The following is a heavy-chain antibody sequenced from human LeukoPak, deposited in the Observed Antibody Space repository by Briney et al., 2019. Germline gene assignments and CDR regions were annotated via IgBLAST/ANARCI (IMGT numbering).Heavy chain of an antibody. J-gene: IGHJ6*04. CDR2: IWHDGSNK. CDR3: ARDRGPTVGVTTFLDV. Sequence: GGSLRLSCAASGFTFTNYAMSWVRQAPGKGLEWVAVIWHDGSNKYNADSVKGRFTISRDNSKNTLYLQMNSPRAEDTAVYYCARDRGPTVGVTTFLDVWGKGTTVTVSS. V-gene: IGHV3-33*08. CDR1: GFTFTNYA. D-gene: IGHD4-17*01.